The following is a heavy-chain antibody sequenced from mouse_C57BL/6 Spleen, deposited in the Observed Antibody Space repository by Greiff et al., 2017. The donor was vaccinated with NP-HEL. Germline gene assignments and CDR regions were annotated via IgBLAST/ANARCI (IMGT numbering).Heavy chain of an antibody. CDR2: IDPETGGT. CDR3: TRDTTVAYFDY. V-gene: IGHV1-15*01. D-gene: IGHD1-1*01. Sequence: QVQLQQSGAELVRPGASVTLSCKASGYTFTDYEMHWVKQTPVHGLEWIGAIDPETGGTAYNQKFKGKAILTADKSSSTAYMELRSLTSEDSAVYYCTRDTTVAYFDYWGQGTTLTVSS. CDR1: GYTFTDYE. J-gene: IGHJ2*01.